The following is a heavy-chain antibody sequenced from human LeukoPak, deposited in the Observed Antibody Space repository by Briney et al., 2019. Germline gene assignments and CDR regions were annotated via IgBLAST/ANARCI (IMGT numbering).Heavy chain of an antibody. J-gene: IGHJ6*03. CDR3: ASKGSQVSVTTYSLYYYMDV. CDR2: IIPILGIA. CDR1: GGTFSSYT. Sequence: SVKVSCKASGGTFSSYTISLVRQAPGQGLEWMGRIIPILGIANYAQKFQGRVTITADKYTSTAYMELSSLRSEDTAVYYCASKGSQVSVTTYSLYYYMDVWGKGTTVTVSS. V-gene: IGHV1-69*02. D-gene: IGHD4-11*01.